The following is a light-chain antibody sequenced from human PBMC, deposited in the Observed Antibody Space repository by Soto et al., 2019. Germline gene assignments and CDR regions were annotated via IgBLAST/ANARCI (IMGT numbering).Light chain of an antibody. CDR3: QQHTNWPYS. CDR1: QSVGSN. J-gene: IGKJ2*03. CDR2: GAS. V-gene: IGKV3-15*01. Sequence: EIVMTQSPATLSVSPGERASLSCRASQSVGSNLAWYQQTAGQAPRLLIYGASTRATGIPARFSGSGSGTEFTVTISSLQSEDLAVYSCQQHTNWPYSFGQGTKLEIK.